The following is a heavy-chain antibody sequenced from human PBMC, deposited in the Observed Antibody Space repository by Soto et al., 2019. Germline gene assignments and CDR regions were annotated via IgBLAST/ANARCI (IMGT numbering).Heavy chain of an antibody. V-gene: IGHV4-59*01. CDR2: IYYSGST. D-gene: IGHD5-12*01. CDR3: ARGNGGYERYYYYYYMDV. J-gene: IGHJ6*03. Sequence: TSETLSLTCTVSGGSLSSYYWSWVRQPPGKGLEWIGYIYYSGSTNYNPSLKSRVTISVDTSKNQFSLKLSSVTAADTAVYYCARGNGGYERYYYYYYMDVWGKGTTVTVSS. CDR1: GGSLSSYY.